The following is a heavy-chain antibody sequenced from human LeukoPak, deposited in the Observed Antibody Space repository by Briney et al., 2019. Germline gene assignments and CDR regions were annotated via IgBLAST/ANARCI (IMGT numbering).Heavy chain of an antibody. CDR1: GGSISSYY. J-gene: IGHJ4*02. Sequence: PSETLSLTCTVSGGSISSYYWSWLRQPAGKGLEWIGRIYTSGSTNYSPSLKSRVTMSVDTSKNQFSLKLSSVTAADTAVYYCARDMAVAGWGGFDYWGQGTLVTVSS. CDR2: IYTSGST. CDR3: ARDMAVAGWGGFDY. V-gene: IGHV4-4*07. D-gene: IGHD6-19*01.